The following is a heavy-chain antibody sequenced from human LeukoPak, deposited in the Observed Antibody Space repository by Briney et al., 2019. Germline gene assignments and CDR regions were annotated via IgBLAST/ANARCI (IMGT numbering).Heavy chain of an antibody. CDR2: INGGGNVK. V-gene: IGHV3-7*01. Sequence: GESLRLSCAASGFTFSAYWMTWVRQAPGKGLEWVANINGGGNVKFYVDSVKGRFTISRDNTKISLYLQMYSLRAEDTAVYYCARVGKNGWDFDHWGQGTLVTVSS. CDR1: GFTFSAYW. CDR3: ARVGKNGWDFDH. J-gene: IGHJ4*02. D-gene: IGHD6-19*01.